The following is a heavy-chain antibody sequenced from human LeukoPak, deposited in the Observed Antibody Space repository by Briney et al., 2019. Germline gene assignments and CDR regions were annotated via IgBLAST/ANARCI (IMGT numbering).Heavy chain of an antibody. Sequence: KTSETLSLTCTVSGGSISSYYWSWIRQPPGKGLEWIGYIYYSGSTNYNPSLRGRVTISVDTSKNQFSLNLSSVTAADTAVYFCARFTVVTRDWYFDLWGRGTLVTVSS. V-gene: IGHV4-59*08. J-gene: IGHJ2*01. CDR1: GGSISSYY. CDR2: IYYSGST. D-gene: IGHD2-21*02. CDR3: ARFTVVTRDWYFDL.